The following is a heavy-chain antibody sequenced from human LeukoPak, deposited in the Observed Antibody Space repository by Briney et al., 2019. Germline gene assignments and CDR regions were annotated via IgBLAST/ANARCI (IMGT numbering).Heavy chain of an antibody. Sequence: PGGSLRLSCAAAGFTFSSYAMSWVRQAPVKGLEWVSAISGSGGSTYYADSVKGRFTISRDNSKNTLYLQMNSLRAEDTAVYYCARALAVAGLDYWGQGTLVTVSS. J-gene: IGHJ4*02. CDR2: ISGSGGST. D-gene: IGHD6-19*01. CDR3: ARALAVAGLDY. CDR1: GFTFSSYA. V-gene: IGHV3-23*01.